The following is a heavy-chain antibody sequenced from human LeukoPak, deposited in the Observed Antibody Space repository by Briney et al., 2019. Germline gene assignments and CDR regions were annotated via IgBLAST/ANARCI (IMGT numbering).Heavy chain of an antibody. V-gene: IGHV3-23*05. CDR2: IYTGGHRA. Sequence: GGSLRLSCAASGFNFTRFVMTWVRQAPGRGLECVSAIYTGGHRAYYSDSVRGRFTISGDDSKNMLYLQMNSLRAEDTAIYYCARVSGRILIWPQPFGDGLGVWGQGTTVTVSS. CDR1: GFNFTRFV. J-gene: IGHJ6*02. D-gene: IGHD3-10*01. CDR3: ARVSGRILIWPQPFGDGLGV.